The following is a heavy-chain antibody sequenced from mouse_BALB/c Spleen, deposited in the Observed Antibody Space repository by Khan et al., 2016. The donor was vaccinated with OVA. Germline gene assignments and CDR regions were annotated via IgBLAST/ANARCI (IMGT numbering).Heavy chain of an antibody. V-gene: IGHV3-2*02. D-gene: IGHD1-2*01. CDR1: GYSITSGYG. Sequence: EVQLVESGPGLVKPSQSLSLTCTVTGYSITSGYGWNWIRQFPGNKLEWMGYISYSGSTNSNPSLKSRIPITRDTSKNQFFLQLNSVTTEDTATYYCARTARIKYWGQGTTLTVSS. CDR3: ARTARIKY. CDR2: ISYSGST. J-gene: IGHJ2*01.